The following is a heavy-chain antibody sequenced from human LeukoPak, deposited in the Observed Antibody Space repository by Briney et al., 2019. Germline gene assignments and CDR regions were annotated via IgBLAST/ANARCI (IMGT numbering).Heavy chain of an antibody. Sequence: SQTLSLTCAVSGGSISSGGYSWSWIRQPPGKGLEWIGYIYHSGSTYYNPSLKSRVTISVDRSKNQFSLKLSSVTAADTAVYYCARGYDFWSGSYFVTWGQGTLVTVSS. D-gene: IGHD3-3*01. CDR2: IYHSGST. J-gene: IGHJ5*02. V-gene: IGHV4-30-2*01. CDR3: ARGYDFWSGSYFVT. CDR1: GGSISSGGYS.